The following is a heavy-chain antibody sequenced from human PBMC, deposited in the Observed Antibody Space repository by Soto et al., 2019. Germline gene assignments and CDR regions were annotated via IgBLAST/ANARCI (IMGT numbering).Heavy chain of an antibody. CDR1: GYNVTRYG. J-gene: IGHJ6*02. CDR2: ISAYNGYT. D-gene: IGHD2-8*01. CDR3: AREGLKDNVVMVYESYGMDV. Sequence: QVELVQSGAEVKKTGASVNVSCRASGYNVTRYGVTWVRQAPGQGREWMGWISAYNGYTKYSQKFQGRVTMTTDTPTDTASMELRSLIADDTAVYYCAREGLKDNVVMVYESYGMDVWGQGTTVTVSS. V-gene: IGHV1-18*01.